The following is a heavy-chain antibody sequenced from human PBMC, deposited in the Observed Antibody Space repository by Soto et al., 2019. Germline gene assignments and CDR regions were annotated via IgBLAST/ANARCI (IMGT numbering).Heavy chain of an antibody. D-gene: IGHD2-2*01. CDR1: GGAFSRHT. Sequence: SVKVSCKASGGAFSRHTFDWVRQAPGQGLEWMGRIIPNLDIPNYAQKFQGRVTITADRSTSTAYMELSGLTSEDTAVYYCAGGRHCVTPSCGSYNWFDPWGKGTLVTVSS. J-gene: IGHJ5*02. CDR3: AGGRHCVTPSCGSYNWFDP. V-gene: IGHV1-69*02. CDR2: IIPNLDIP.